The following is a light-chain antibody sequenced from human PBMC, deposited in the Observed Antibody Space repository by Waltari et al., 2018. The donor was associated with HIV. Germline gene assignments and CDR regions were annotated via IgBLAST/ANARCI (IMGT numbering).Light chain of an antibody. CDR1: TGAVTSGHY. J-gene: IGLJ3*02. V-gene: IGLV7-43*01. CDR3: LLYYDGVRV. Sequence: QTVVTQEPSLTVSPGGTVTLTCASNTGAVTSGHYPNWFQQKPGQAPRALIYSTNNKHSWTPARFAGSLLGGKAALTLSGVQPEDEAEYYCLLYYDGVRVFGGGTKLTVL. CDR2: STN.